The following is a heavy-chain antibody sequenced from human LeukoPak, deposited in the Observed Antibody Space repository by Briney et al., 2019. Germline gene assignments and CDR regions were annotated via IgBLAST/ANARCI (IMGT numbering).Heavy chain of an antibody. CDR3: ARVYWYGTYFDY. D-gene: IGHD2/OR15-2a*01. Sequence: PGGSLRLSCAASGFTFSSYWMRWVRQAPGKGLGWVSRINSDGSSTSYADYVKGRFNISRDNAKNTLYLQMNSLRAEDTAVYYCARVYWYGTYFDYWGQGTLVTVSS. J-gene: IGHJ4*02. CDR2: INSDGSST. V-gene: IGHV3-74*01. CDR1: GFTFSSYW.